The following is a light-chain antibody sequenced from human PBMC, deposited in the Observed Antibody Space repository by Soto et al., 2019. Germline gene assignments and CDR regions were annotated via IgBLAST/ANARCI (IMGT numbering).Light chain of an antibody. Sequence: QSALTQPPSVSGAPGQRVTISCTGGASNIGANYDVHRYQQLPGTVPKLLIYGTSNRPSGVPDRFSGSKSGTSASLAITRLQAEDEAHYFCQSYDFTLGAFWVFGGGTKVTVL. CDR2: GTS. J-gene: IGLJ3*02. V-gene: IGLV1-40*01. CDR1: ASNIGANYD. CDR3: QSYDFTLGAFWV.